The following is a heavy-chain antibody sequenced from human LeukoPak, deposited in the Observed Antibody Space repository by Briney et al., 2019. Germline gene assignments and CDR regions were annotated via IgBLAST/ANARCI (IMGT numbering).Heavy chain of an antibody. D-gene: IGHD2-15*01. J-gene: IGHJ4*02. CDR3: AKGSPADIVVVVAAIEL. CDR2: IRGSGGSK. Sequence: GGSLRLSCAASGFTFSSYAMSWVRQAPGKGLEWVSAIRGSGGSKYYADSVKGRFTISRDNSKNTLYLQMNSLRAEDTAVYYCAKGSPADIVVVVAAIELWGQGTLVTVSS. V-gene: IGHV3-23*01. CDR1: GFTFSSYA.